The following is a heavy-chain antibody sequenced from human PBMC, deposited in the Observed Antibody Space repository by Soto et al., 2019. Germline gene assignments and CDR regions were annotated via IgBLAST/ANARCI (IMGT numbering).Heavy chain of an antibody. CDR1: GYSFTNFC. Sequence: GESLKISCKCSGYSFTNFCITWVRQMPGKGLEWMGSIYPSDSDTRYSPSFQGHVTISADKSISTAYLQWSSLKASDTAMYYCATRGRSSSWYGDYYYGMDVWGQGTTVTVSS. CDR2: IYPSDSDT. CDR3: ATRGRSSSWYGDYYYGMDV. J-gene: IGHJ6*02. V-gene: IGHV5-51*01. D-gene: IGHD6-13*01.